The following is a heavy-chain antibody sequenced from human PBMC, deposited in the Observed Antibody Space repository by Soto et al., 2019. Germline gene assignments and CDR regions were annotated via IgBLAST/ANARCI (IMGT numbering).Heavy chain of an antibody. Sequence: SETLSLICTVSGASISSSSFYWGWIRQAPGKGLEWIGSMYFGGSTYYNPSLKSRVTISVDTSKNQFSLKLSSVTAADTAVYYCARRPDSSSPYIPFDYWGQGTLVTVSS. CDR2: MYFGGST. D-gene: IGHD6-6*01. CDR1: GASISSSSFY. V-gene: IGHV4-39*01. CDR3: ARRPDSSSPYIPFDY. J-gene: IGHJ4*02.